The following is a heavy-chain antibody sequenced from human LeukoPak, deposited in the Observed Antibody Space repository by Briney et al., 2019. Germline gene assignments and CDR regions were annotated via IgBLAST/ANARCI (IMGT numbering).Heavy chain of an antibody. V-gene: IGHV3-64D*06. D-gene: IGHD2-2*01. J-gene: IGHJ4*02. CDR1: GFTFSSYA. Sequence: GGSLRLSCSASGFTFSSYAMHWVRQAPGKGLENVSGISSYGGSTYYADSVKGRFTISRDNSKNTLFLQMSSLRAEDTAVYYCVSGFCSSTSCYFDYWGQGTLVTVSS. CDR2: ISSYGGST. CDR3: VSGFCSSTSCYFDY.